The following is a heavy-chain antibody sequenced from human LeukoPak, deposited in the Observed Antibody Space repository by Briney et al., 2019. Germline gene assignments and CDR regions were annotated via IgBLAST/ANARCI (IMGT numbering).Heavy chain of an antibody. V-gene: IGHV3-48*03. CDR1: GFTFSSYE. CDR2: ISSSGSTV. CDR3: ASMAYDSYYFDY. Sequence: GGSLRLSCAASGFTFSSYEMNWVRQAPGKGLEWVSYISSSGSTVYYADSVKGRLTISRDNAKNSLYLQMNSLRAEGTAVYYCASMAYDSYYFDYWGQGTLVTVSS. D-gene: IGHD5-18*01. J-gene: IGHJ4*02.